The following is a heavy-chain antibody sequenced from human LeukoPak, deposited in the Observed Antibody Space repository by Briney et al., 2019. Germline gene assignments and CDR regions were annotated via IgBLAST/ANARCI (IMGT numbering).Heavy chain of an antibody. CDR1: GLTFSRHG. V-gene: IGHV3-49*04. CDR2: IRSSIYGGTP. J-gene: IGHJ4*02. D-gene: IGHD1-1*01. CDR3: SREWGNGNDLRPDY. Sequence: GGSLRLSCAASGLTFSRHGMHWVRQAPGKGLEWIGFIRSSIYGGTPKAAASVKGRFIFSRDDSKGVAYLRMNSLKTEDTAVYYCSREWGNGNDLRPDYWGQGTLVTVSS.